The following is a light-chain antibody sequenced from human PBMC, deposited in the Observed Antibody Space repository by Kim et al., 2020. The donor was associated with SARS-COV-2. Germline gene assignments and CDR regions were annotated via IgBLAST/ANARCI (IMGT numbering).Light chain of an antibody. J-gene: IGLJ2*01. CDR2: YDS. CDR3: QVWDSSNDHRVV. V-gene: IGLV3-21*04. CDR1: SIGRKS. Sequence: PGKTARVSCGGNSIGRKSVHSYHHKTDQPPALVIYYDSDRPSGIPERFSGSNSGNTATLTISRVEAGDEADYYCQVWDSSNDHRVVFGGGTQLTVL.